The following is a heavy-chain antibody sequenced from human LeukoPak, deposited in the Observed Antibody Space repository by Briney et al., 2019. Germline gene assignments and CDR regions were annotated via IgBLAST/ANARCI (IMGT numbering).Heavy chain of an antibody. CDR1: GYTFTGYY. CDR2: INPNSGGT. CDR3: ARKRGVVIPGLGY. Sequence: ASVKVSCKASGYTFTGYYMHWVRQAPGQGLECMGWINPNSGGTNYAQKFQGRVTMTRDTSISTAYMELSRLRSDDTAVYYCARKRGVVIPGLGYWGQGTLVTVSS. D-gene: IGHD3-3*01. J-gene: IGHJ4*02. V-gene: IGHV1-2*02.